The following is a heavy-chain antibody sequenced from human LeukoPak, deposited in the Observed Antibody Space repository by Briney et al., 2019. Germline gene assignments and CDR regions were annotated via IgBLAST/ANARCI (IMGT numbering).Heavy chain of an antibody. CDR3: ARGSLKSRSRSSEVYY. J-gene: IGHJ4*02. Sequence: ASVKVSCTASGYTFTGYYMHWVRQAPGQGLEWMGWINPNSGGTNYAQKFQGRVTMTRDTSISTAYMELSRLRSDDTAVYYCARGSLKSRSRSSEVYYWGQGTLVTVSS. CDR2: INPNSGGT. D-gene: IGHD6-6*01. CDR1: GYTFTGYY. V-gene: IGHV1-2*02.